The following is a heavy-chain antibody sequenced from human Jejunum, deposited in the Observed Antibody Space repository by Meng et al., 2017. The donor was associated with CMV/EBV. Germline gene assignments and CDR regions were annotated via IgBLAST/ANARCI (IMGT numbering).Heavy chain of an antibody. J-gene: IGHJ4*02. D-gene: IGHD3-22*01. Sequence: SGSALIRYAMGWVRQAPGTGVGWVTSIKGGGDKTYYAESVNGRFTISRDNSKTTLYLKMTSLRADDTAVYYCANPNYYDSNGAYWGQGPLVTVSS. CDR3: ANPNYYDSNGAY. CDR1: GSALIRYA. CDR2: IKGGGDKT. V-gene: IGHV3-23*01.